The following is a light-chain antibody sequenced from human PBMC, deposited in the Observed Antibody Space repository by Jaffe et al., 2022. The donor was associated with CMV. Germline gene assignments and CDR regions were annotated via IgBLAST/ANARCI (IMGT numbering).Light chain of an antibody. CDR1: SSDVGGYDF. CDR3: CSFAGSHWV. V-gene: IGLV2-11*01. CDR2: DVT. Sequence: QSALTQPRSVSGSPGQSVTISCTGTSSDVGGYDFVPWYQQYPGKAPKLIIYDVTKRPSGVPDRFSGSKSGNTASLTISGLQADDEADYYCCSFAGSHWVFGGGTKLTVL. J-gene: IGLJ3*02.